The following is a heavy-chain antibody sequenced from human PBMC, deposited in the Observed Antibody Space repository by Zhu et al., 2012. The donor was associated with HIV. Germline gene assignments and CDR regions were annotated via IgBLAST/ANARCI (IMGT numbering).Heavy chain of an antibody. Sequence: QVQLQQWGAGLLKPSETLSLTCAVYGASFSSYYWTWLRQSPGKGLERIGDINHSGNTNYNSSFKSRVTISIDNSKNQFSLSLKSVTADDSAVYFCAGQIAVADARPGYFDRWGQGTLVTVS. V-gene: IGHV4-34*01. CDR2: INHSGNT. J-gene: IGHJ1*01. D-gene: IGHD2-21*01. CDR3: AGQIAVADARPGYFDR. CDR1: GASFSSYY.